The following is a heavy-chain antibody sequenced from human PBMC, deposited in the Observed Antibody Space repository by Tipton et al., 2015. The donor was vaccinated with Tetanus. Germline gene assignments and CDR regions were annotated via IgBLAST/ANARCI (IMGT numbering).Heavy chain of an antibody. CDR1: GYTFTDYY. Sequence: QLVQSGAEVKKPGASVKVSCKASGYTFTDYYLHWVRQAPGQGLEWMGWISAYNGNTNYAQKFQGRVTMTRNTSISTAYMELSSLRSEDTAVYYCAREDTAMALAPDYWGQGTLVTVSS. CDR3: AREDTAMALAPDY. V-gene: IGHV1-8*02. CDR2: ISAYNGNT. J-gene: IGHJ4*02. D-gene: IGHD5-18*01.